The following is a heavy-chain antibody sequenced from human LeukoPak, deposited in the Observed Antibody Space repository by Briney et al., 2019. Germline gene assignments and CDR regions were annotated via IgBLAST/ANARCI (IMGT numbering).Heavy chain of an antibody. CDR2: ITGSGGST. Sequence: GGSLRLSCGASGFTFTTYAMTWVRQAPGKGLEWVSSITGSGGSTYYGDSVKGRFTISRDNSKNTLYLQMNSLRAEDTAVYYCAKAPPYYYDSSGYLFDYWGQGTLVTVSS. J-gene: IGHJ4*02. D-gene: IGHD3-22*01. CDR1: GFTFTTYA. CDR3: AKAPPYYYDSSGYLFDY. V-gene: IGHV3-23*01.